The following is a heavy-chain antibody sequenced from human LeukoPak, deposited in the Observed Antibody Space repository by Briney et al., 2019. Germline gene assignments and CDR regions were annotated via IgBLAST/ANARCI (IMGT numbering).Heavy chain of an antibody. D-gene: IGHD5-18*01. CDR1: GGSINSYY. CDR2: IYYSGST. Sequence: SETLSLTCTVSGGSINSYYWSWIRQPPGKGLEWIGYIYYSGSTNYNPSLTSRVTISVDTSENQFSLKLRSVTAADTAVYYCARGERYSYGCFDYWGPGTLVTVSS. J-gene: IGHJ4*02. CDR3: ARGERYSYGCFDY. V-gene: IGHV4-59*01.